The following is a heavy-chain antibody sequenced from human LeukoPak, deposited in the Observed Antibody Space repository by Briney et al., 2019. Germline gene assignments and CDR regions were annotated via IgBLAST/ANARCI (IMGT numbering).Heavy chain of an antibody. CDR1: GFTVSSNY. J-gene: IGHJ4*02. CDR3: ARDRPNSSGWYRGPKGYYFDY. V-gene: IGHV3-53*01. Sequence: GGSLRLSCAASGFTVSSNYMSWVRQAPGKGLEWVSVIYSGGSTYYADSVKGRFTISRDNSKNTLYLQMNSLRAEDTAVYYYARDRPNSSGWYRGPKGYYFDYWGQGTLVTVSS. D-gene: IGHD6-19*01. CDR2: IYSGGST.